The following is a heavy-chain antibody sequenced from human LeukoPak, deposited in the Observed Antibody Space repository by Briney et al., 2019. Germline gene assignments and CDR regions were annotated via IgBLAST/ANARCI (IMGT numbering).Heavy chain of an antibody. Sequence: GSLRLSCAASGFNFNSYTMKWVRQAPGKGLQWVANILASGSPTYYADSVKGRFIISRDNSKNTVYLQMNSLRVEDTAIYYCAKDLRPDGVDNFDHWGQGILVTVSS. J-gene: IGHJ4*02. CDR3: AKDLRPDGVDNFDH. CDR2: ILASGSPT. D-gene: IGHD2-8*01. CDR1: GFNFNSYT. V-gene: IGHV3-23*01.